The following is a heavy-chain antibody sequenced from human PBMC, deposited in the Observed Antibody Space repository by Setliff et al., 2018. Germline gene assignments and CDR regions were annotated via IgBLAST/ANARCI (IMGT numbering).Heavy chain of an antibody. J-gene: IGHJ6*02. Sequence: KPSETLSLTCAVYGDSFSDYYWSWIRQPPGQGLEWIEEINHSGHTNCSPSLRSRVTMSVDTSKKQLSLKLSSVTAADTAVYYCARDRTAYTYGLDVWGQGTTVTVS. V-gene: IGHV4-34*01. CDR3: ARDRTAYTYGLDV. CDR1: GDSFSDYY. CDR2: INHSGHT. D-gene: IGHD3-16*01.